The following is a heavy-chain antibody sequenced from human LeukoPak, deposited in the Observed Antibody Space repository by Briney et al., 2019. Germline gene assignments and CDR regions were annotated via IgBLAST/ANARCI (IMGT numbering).Heavy chain of an antibody. D-gene: IGHD3-3*01. CDR3: ARDPPNLRFLEWLSTHYFDY. V-gene: IGHV3-7*01. J-gene: IGHJ4*02. CDR2: IKQDGSEK. CDR1: GFTFSSYW. Sequence: GGSLRLSCAASGFTFSSYWMSWVRQAPGKGLEWVANIKQDGSEKYYVDSVKGRFTISRDNAKNSLYLQMNSLRAEDTAVYYCARDPPNLRFLEWLSTHYFDYWGQGTLVTVSS.